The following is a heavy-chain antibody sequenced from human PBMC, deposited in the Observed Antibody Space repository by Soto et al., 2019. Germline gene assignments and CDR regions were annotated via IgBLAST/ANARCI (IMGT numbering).Heavy chain of an antibody. CDR1: GFNFSNYT. J-gene: IGHJ6*02. D-gene: IGHD6-19*01. V-gene: IGHV3-21*01. CDR2: VSGTTYYR. Sequence: GGSLRLSCAASGFNFSNYTMNWVRQAPGKGLEWVASVSGTTYYRYYADSMKGRLTISRDNAKNSLFLQMNSLRAEDTAVYYCARDSENSFEYTSGWFRYYYGMDVWGQGTTVTVSS. CDR3: ARDSENSFEYTSGWFRYYYGMDV.